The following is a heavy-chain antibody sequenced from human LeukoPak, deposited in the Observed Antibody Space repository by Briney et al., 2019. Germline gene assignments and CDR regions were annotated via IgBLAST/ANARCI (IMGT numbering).Heavy chain of an antibody. Sequence: GGSLRLSCAAPGFTFGSYAMHWVRQAPGKGLEWVAVISYDGSNKYYADSVKGRFTISRDNSKNTLYLQMNSLRAEDTAVYYCARDEGGVWSSASDYWGQGTLVTVSS. CDR1: GFTFGSYA. CDR3: ARDEGGVWSSASDY. CDR2: ISYDGSNK. D-gene: IGHD2-8*02. J-gene: IGHJ4*02. V-gene: IGHV3-30-3*01.